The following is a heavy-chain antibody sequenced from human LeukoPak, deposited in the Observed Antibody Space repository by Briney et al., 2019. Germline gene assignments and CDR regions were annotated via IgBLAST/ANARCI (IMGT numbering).Heavy chain of an antibody. V-gene: IGHV3-74*01. CDR1: GFNFASNW. D-gene: IGHD4-23*01. CDR2: INSGGSGT. CDR3: ARGRPHGNDY. Sequence: GGSLRLSCAASGFNFASNWMHWVRQTPGKGLMWVSRINSGGSGTSYAGSVEGRFTISRDNAKNTLYLQMNSLRVEDTAVHYCARGRPHGNDYWGQGTLVTVSS. J-gene: IGHJ4*02.